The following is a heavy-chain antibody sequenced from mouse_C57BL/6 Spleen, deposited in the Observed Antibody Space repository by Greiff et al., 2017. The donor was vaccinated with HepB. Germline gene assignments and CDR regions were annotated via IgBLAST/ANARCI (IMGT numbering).Heavy chain of an antibody. V-gene: IGHV1-64*01. D-gene: IGHD1-1*01. CDR1: GYTFTSYW. J-gene: IGHJ2*01. CDR2: IHPNSGST. CDR3: ACVYYYGSSFDY. Sequence: QVQLQQSGAELVKPGASVKLSCKASGYTFTSYWMHWVKQRPGQGLEWIGMIHPNSGSTNYNEKFKSKATLTVDKSSSTAYMQLSSLTSEDSAVYCWACVYYYGSSFDYWGQSTTLTVSS.